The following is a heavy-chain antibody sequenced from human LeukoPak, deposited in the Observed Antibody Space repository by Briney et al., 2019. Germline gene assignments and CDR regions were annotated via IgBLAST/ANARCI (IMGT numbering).Heavy chain of an antibody. J-gene: IGHJ4*02. CDR1: GFRFSIYS. CDR2: IGSNTITI. CDR3: ARLYSRVGPFDY. D-gene: IGHD5-18*01. Sequence: GGSLRLSCAASGFRFSIYSMNWVRQAPGKGLQWISYIGSNTITIDYADSVKGRFTISRDNAESSLYLQMNSLRAEDTAVYYCARLYSRVGPFDYWGQGTLVTVSS. V-gene: IGHV3-48*01.